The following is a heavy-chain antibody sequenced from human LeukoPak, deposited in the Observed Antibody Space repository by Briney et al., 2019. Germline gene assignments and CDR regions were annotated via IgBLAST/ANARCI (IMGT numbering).Heavy chain of an antibody. V-gene: IGHV5-51*01. D-gene: IGHD3-10*01. J-gene: IGHJ5*02. CDR1: GYSFTHYW. CDR2: IYPGDSDT. Sequence: GESLKISCEGSGYSFTHYWIGWVRQMPGKGLEWMGIIYPGDSDTRYSPSFEGQVTISADKSISTAYLQWSSLKASDTAMYYCARLSAYGSGSYYNWFDPWGQGTLVTVSS. CDR3: ARLSAYGSGSYYNWFDP.